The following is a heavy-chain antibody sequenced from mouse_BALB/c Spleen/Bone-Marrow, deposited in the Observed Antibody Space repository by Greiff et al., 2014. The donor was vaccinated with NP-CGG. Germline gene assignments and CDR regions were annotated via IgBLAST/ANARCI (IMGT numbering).Heavy chain of an antibody. Sequence: EVQLQQSGTVLARPGASVKMSCKASGYSFPSYWMHWVKQRPGQGLEWIGAIYPGNSDTNYNQNFKGKAKLTAVTSANTAYMELSSLTNEDSAVYYCTRRTAVLDYWGQGTTLIVSS. CDR3: TRRTAVLDY. CDR1: GYSFPSYW. V-gene: IGHV1-5*01. D-gene: IGHD4-1*01. CDR2: IYPGNSDT. J-gene: IGHJ2*01.